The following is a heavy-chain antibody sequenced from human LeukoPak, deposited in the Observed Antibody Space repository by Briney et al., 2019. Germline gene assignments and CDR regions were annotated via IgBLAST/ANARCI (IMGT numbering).Heavy chain of an antibody. V-gene: IGHV4-39*01. J-gene: IGHJ4*02. CDR2: IYYSGST. D-gene: IGHD6-6*01. CDR1: GGSISSSSYY. Sequence: SETLSLTCTVSGGSISSSSYYWGWIRQPPGKGLEWIGSIYYSGSTYYNPSLKSRVTISVDTSKNQFSLKLSSVTAADTAVYYCASGSSSTIGTIGDYWGQGTLVTVSS. CDR3: ASGSSSTIGTIGDY.